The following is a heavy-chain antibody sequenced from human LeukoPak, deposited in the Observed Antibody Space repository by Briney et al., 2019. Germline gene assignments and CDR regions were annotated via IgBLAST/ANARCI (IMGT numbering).Heavy chain of an antibody. J-gene: IGHJ4*02. V-gene: IGHV1-46*01. CDR2: INPSGGST. CDR3: ARDTHYYDSSGYYLDY. D-gene: IGHD3-22*01. CDR1: GYTFTSYY. Sequence: ASVKVSCKASGYTFTSYYMHWVRQAPGQGLEWMGIINPSGGSTSYAQKFQGRVTMTRDMSTSTVYMELSSLRSEDTAVYYCARDTHYYDSSGYYLDYWGQATLVTVSS.